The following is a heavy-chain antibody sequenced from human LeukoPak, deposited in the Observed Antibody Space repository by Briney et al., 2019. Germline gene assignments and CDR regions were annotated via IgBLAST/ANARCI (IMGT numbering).Heavy chain of an antibody. Sequence: GGSLRLSCAASGFTDSSNYMSWVRQAPGKGLEWVSVIYSGGSTYYADSVKGRFTISRDNSKNTLYLQMNSLRAEDTAVYYCARYGDYAAFDIWGQGTMVTVSS. V-gene: IGHV3-66*01. D-gene: IGHD4-17*01. J-gene: IGHJ3*02. CDR3: ARYGDYAAFDI. CDR2: IYSGGST. CDR1: GFTDSSNY.